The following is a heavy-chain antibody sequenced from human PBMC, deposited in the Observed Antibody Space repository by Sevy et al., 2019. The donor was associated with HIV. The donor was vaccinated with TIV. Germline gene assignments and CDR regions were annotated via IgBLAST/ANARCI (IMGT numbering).Heavy chain of an antibody. CDR1: GFTFSSYA. D-gene: IGHD3-10*01. V-gene: IGHV3-23*01. J-gene: IGHJ4*02. CDR3: AKGRVQGVITFDY. CDR2: ISGSGGST. Sequence: GGSLRLSCAASGFTFSSYAMSWVRQAPGKGLEWVSGISGSGGSTYYADSGKGRFNISRDNSKNTLYLQMNSLRAEDTAVYYCAKGRVQGVITFDYWGQGTLVTVSS.